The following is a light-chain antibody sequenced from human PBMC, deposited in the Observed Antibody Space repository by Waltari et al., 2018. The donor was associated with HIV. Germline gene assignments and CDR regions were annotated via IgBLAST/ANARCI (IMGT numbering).Light chain of an antibody. CDR2: RSD. J-gene: IGLJ3*02. CDR3: GSWDDSLSHWV. Sequence: QSVLTQPPSASRPPGQRVLMSCSGSNSNIGNTFVSWFQQVPGRAPKLVIYRSDQRPSGVPDRFSAAKSGSSASLAITGLHSDDEAVYYCGSWDDSLSHWVFGGGTRLTV. CDR1: NSNIGNTF. V-gene: IGLV1-47*01.